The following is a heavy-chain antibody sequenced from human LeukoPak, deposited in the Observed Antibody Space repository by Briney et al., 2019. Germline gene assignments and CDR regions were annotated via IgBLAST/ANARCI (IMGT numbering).Heavy chain of an antibody. CDR1: GGSISSYY. CDR3: ARCLVGATYYFDC. J-gene: IGHJ4*02. D-gene: IGHD1-26*01. Sequence: SETLSLTCTVPGGSISSYYWSWIRQPPGKGLEWIGYIYYSGSTNYDPSLKSRVTISVDTSKNQFSLKLSSVTAADTAVYYCARCLVGATYYFDCWGQGTLVTVSS. V-gene: IGHV4-59*01. CDR2: IYYSGST.